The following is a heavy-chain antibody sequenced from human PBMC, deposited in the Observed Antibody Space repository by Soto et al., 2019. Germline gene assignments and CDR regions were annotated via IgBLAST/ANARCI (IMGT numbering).Heavy chain of an antibody. CDR2: INAGNGNT. D-gene: IGHD3-10*01. V-gene: IGHV1-3*01. CDR3: ARLAGSSTGPLDY. CDR1: GYTFTSYA. Sequence: ASVKVSCKASGYTFTSYAIHWVRQAPGQRLEWMGWINAGNGNTKYSQKFQGRVTITRDTSANTAYMDLSSLGSEDTAVYYCARLAGSSTGPLDYWGQGTLVTVAS. J-gene: IGHJ4*02.